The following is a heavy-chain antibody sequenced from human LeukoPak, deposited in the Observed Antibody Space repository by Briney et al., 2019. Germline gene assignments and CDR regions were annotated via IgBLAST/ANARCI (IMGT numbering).Heavy chain of an antibody. J-gene: IGHJ4*02. CDR3: ARDGDYYDSSGYLN. D-gene: IGHD3-22*01. Sequence: GGSLRLSCAASGFTFSSYSMNWVRQAPGKGLEWVSSISSSSSYIYYADSVKGRFTISRDNAKNSLYLQMNSLRAEDTAVYHCARDGDYYDSSGYLNWGQGTLVTVSS. V-gene: IGHV3-21*01. CDR1: GFTFSSYS. CDR2: ISSSSSYI.